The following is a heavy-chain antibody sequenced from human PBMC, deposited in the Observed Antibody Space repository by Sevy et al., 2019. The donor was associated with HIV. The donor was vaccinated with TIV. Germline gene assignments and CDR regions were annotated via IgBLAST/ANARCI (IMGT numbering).Heavy chain of an antibody. V-gene: IGHV3-30*18. CDR1: GFSFRSYG. Sequence: GGSLRLSCAASGFSFRSYGMHWVRQAPGKGLEWVAVISYDGSNKHYADSVKGRFTISRDNSKNTLYLQMNSLRAEDTAVYYCAKQDNWNGFPFDYWGQGTLVTVSS. CDR3: AKQDNWNGFPFDY. CDR2: ISYDGSNK. J-gene: IGHJ4*02. D-gene: IGHD1-1*01.